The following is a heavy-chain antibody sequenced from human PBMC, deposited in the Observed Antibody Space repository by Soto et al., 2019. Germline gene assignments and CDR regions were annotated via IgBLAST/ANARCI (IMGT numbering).Heavy chain of an antibody. CDR2: IYYSGST. J-gene: IGHJ6*02. Sequence: TSETLSLTCTVSGGSISSGGYYWSWIRQHPGKGLEWIGYIYYSGSTYYNPSLKSRVTISVDTSKNQFSLKLSSVTAADTAVYYCARDANHSSSWFNYYYYYGMDVWGQGTTVTVSS. V-gene: IGHV4-31*03. D-gene: IGHD6-13*01. CDR1: GGSISSGGYY. CDR3: ARDANHSSSWFNYYYYYGMDV.